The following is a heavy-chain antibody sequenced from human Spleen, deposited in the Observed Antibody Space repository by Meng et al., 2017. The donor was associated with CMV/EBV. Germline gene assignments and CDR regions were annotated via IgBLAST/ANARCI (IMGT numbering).Heavy chain of an antibody. J-gene: IGHJ5*01. CDR3: ARLTGTVYVHWFDS. V-gene: IGHV4-34*01. CDR1: GGSFSVSS. CDR2: IDDTGRT. Sequence: AVYGGSFSVSSWHWIRQPPGMSLEWIGEIDDTGRTKYSPSLNSRVTMLLDTSKKQFSLKLSSVTAADTAVYYCARLTGTVYVHWFDSWGQGTLVTVSS. D-gene: IGHD1-7*01.